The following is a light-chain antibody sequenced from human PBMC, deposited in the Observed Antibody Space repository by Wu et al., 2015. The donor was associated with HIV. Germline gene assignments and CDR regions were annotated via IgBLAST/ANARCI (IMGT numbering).Light chain of an antibody. CDR3: QHYGSSPPIT. CDR1: QSVSHH. CDR2: GAS. V-gene: IGKV3-20*01. J-gene: IGKJ4*01. Sequence: EIVLTQSPATLSLSPGERATLSCRASQSVSHHLAWYQQKPGQAPRLLIHGASNRAPGIPARFSASRSGSDFTLTISRLEPEDFAVYYCQHYGSSPPITFGGGTKVEIK.